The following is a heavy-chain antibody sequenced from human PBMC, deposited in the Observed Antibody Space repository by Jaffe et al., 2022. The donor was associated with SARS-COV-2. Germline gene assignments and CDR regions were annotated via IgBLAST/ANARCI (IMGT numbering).Heavy chain of an antibody. CDR3: AKTLGGGGYYYGMDV. V-gene: IGHV3-30*18. J-gene: IGHJ6*02. CDR2: ISYDGSNK. D-gene: IGHD3-16*01. Sequence: QVQLVESGGGVVQPGRSLRLSCAASGFTFSSYGMHWVRQAPGKGLEWVAVISYDGSNKYYADSVKGRFTISRDNSKNTLYLQMNSLRAEDTAVYYCAKTLGGGGYYYGMDVWGQGTTVTVSS. CDR1: GFTFSSYG.